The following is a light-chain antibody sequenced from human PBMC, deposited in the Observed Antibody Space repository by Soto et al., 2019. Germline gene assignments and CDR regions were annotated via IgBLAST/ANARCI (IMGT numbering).Light chain of an antibody. CDR2: DAS. Sequence: EFVLTESPGTRSLSPGERGSLSCRASQTVRNNYLAWYQQKPGQAPRLLIYDASSRATGIPDRFSGSGSGTDFTLTISSLEPEDFAVYYCQHYHTSPLTFGGGTKVDVK. J-gene: IGKJ4*01. CDR3: QHYHTSPLT. V-gene: IGKV3-20*01. CDR1: QTVRNNY.